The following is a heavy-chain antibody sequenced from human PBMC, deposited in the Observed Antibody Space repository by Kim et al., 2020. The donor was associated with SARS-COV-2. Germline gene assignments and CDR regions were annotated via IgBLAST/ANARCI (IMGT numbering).Heavy chain of an antibody. CDR2: IKSKTDGGTT. V-gene: IGHV3-15*01. CDR1: GFTFSNAW. J-gene: IGHJ4*02. CDR3: TTLVQIWFGELQDY. Sequence: GGSLRLSCAASGFTFSNAWMSWVRQAPGKGLEWVGRIKSKTDGGTTDYAAPVKGRFTISRDDSKNTLYLQMNSLKTEDTAVYYCTTLVQIWFGELQDYWGQGTLVTVSS. D-gene: IGHD3-10*01.